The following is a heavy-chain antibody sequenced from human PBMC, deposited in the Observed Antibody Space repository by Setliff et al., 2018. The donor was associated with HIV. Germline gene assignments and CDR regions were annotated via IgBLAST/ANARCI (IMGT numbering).Heavy chain of an antibody. CDR3: ARDPDYYDDSGYADAFDV. J-gene: IGHJ3*01. CDR1: GFTFSSYG. CDR2: ISYDGSNK. V-gene: IGHV3-30*03. D-gene: IGHD3-22*01. Sequence: PGGSLRLSCAASGFTFSSYGMHWVRQAPGKGLEWVAVISYDGSNKYYADSVKGRFTISRDNSKNTLYLQMNSLRAEDTAVYYCARDPDYYDDSGYADAFDVWGQGTMVTVSS.